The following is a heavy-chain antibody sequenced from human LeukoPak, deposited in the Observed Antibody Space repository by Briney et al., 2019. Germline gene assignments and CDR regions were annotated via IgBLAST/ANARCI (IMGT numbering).Heavy chain of an antibody. J-gene: IGHJ4*02. V-gene: IGHV3-66*04. CDR1: GFPVSSNY. D-gene: IGHD6-19*01. CDR3: ARQGGVAGQPYLLAH. CDR2: IYSGGNT. Sequence: GSLRLSCAASGFPVSSNYMSWVRQAPGKGLEWVSVIYSGGNTYYADSVQGRFTMSRENPKNTLYLQMNSLRAEDTAVYYCARQGGVAGQPYLLAHWGQGTLVTVSS.